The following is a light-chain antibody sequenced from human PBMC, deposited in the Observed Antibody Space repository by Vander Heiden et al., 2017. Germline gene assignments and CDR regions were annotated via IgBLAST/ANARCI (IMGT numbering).Light chain of an antibody. V-gene: IGKV4-1*01. Sequence: DIVMTQSPDSLAVSLGERATINCKSSQSVLYSSNNKNYLAWYQQKPGQPPKLLIYWASTRESGVPDRFSGSGSGTDFTLTISSLQAEDVAVYYCQQYYSTPQTFAQGIKVGIK. CDR2: WAS. CDR3: QQYYSTPQT. CDR1: QSVLYSSNNKNY. J-gene: IGKJ1*01.